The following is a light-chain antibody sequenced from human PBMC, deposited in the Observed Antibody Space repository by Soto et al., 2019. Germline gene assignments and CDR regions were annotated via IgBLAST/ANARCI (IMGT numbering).Light chain of an antibody. CDR1: SSDVGGYNY. J-gene: IGLJ1*01. V-gene: IGLV2-8*01. CDR3: SSYAGSNRV. CDR2: EVS. Sequence: QSVLTQPPSASGSPGQSVTISCTGTSSDVGGYNYVSWYQQHPGKAPKLTIYEVSKRPSGVPDRSSGSKSGNTASLTVSGLQAEDEADYYCSSYAGSNRVFGTGTKVTVL.